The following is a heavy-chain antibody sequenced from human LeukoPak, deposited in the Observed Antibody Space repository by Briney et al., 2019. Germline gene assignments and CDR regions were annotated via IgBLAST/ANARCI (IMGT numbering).Heavy chain of an antibody. V-gene: IGHV4-59*01. CDR3: ARDDWAEYYYYGMDV. CDR1: GGSISSYY. Sequence: SETLSLTCTASGGSISSYYWSWIRQPPGKGLEWIGYIYYSGSTNYNPSLKSRVTISVDTSQNQFSLKLSSVTAADTAVYYCARDDWAEYYYYGMDVWGQGTTVTVSS. J-gene: IGHJ6*02. D-gene: IGHD2-21*01. CDR2: IYYSGST.